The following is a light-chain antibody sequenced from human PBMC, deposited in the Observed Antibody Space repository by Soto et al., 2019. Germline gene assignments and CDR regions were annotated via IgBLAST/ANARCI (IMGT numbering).Light chain of an antibody. Sequence: QSVLTQSSSASASLGSSVKFTCTLSSGHSSYIIAWHQQQPGKAPRYLMKLEGSGSYNKGSGVPDRFSGSSSGADRYLTISNLQFADDADYYCETWDSNTRVFGGGTKLTVL. CDR1: SGHSSYI. J-gene: IGLJ2*01. V-gene: IGLV4-60*02. CDR2: LEGSGSY. CDR3: ETWDSNTRV.